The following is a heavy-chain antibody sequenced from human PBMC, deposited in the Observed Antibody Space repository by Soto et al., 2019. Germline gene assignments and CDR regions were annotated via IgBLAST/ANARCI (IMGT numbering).Heavy chain of an antibody. J-gene: IGHJ6*02. CDR1: GFTFSSYA. V-gene: IGHV3-23*01. CDR2: ISGSGGST. CDR3: AKVKDCSGGSCYVPWYYYYGMDV. D-gene: IGHD2-15*01. Sequence: GGSLRLSCAASGFTFSSYAMSWVRQAPGKGLEWVSAISGSGGSTYYADSVKGRFTISRDNSKNTLYLQMNSLRAEDTAVYYCAKVKDCSGGSCYVPWYYYYGMDVWGQGTTVTV.